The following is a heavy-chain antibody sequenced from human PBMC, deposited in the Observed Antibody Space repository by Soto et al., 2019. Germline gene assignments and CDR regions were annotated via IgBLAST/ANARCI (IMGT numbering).Heavy chain of an antibody. CDR2: IWYDGSNK. Sequence: LSCASSGFPFSSYGMHLVRPAPGKGLEWVAVIWYDGSNKYYADSVKGRFTISRDNSKNTLYLQMNSLRAEDTAVYYCARDLSVAGTGWFDPWGQGTLVNVSA. D-gene: IGHD6-19*01. J-gene: IGHJ5*02. V-gene: IGHV3-33*01. CDR1: GFPFSSYG. CDR3: ARDLSVAGTGWFDP.